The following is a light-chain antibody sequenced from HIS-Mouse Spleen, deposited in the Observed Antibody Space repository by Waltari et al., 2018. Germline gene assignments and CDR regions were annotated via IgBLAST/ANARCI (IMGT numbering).Light chain of an antibody. CDR2: QDS. CDR1: KLGDKY. CDR3: QAWDSSTDVV. J-gene: IGLJ2*01. Sequence: SYELTQPPSVSVSPGQTASITCSGDKLGDKYACWYQQKPGQSPVLVIYQDSKRPSGIPERFSGSNSGNTATLTLSGTQAMDEDDYYCQAWDSSTDVVFGGGTKLTVL. V-gene: IGLV3-1*01.